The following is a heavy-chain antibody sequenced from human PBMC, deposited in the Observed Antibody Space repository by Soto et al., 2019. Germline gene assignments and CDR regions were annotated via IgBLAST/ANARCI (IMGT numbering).Heavy chain of an antibody. CDR2: IKQDGSEE. D-gene: IGHD1-1*01. CDR3: ARKGNWNDPYYFDY. J-gene: IGHJ4*02. CDR1: GFTFSDYS. V-gene: IGHV3-7*01. Sequence: VGSLRISCAASGFTFSDYSMSWVRQAPGKGLEGVANIKQDGSEEDYVDSVKGRLTISRDNAKNSLYLQMNSLRAEDTAVYYCARKGNWNDPYYFDYWGQATLVTVSS.